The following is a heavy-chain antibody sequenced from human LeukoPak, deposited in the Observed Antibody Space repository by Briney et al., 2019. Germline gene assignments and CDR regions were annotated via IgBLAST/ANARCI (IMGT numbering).Heavy chain of an antibody. J-gene: IGHJ4*02. CDR3: ARDGPDYGDYVNFDY. CDR2: ISAHNGKT. CDR1: GYTFTSYG. V-gene: IGHV1-18*01. D-gene: IGHD4-17*01. Sequence: ATVKVSCKASGYTFTSYGITWVRQAPGQGLEWMAWISAHNGKTNYAQNLQGRVTMTTDPSTSTAYRELRSLRSDDTAVYYCARDGPDYGDYVNFDYWGQGTLVTVPS.